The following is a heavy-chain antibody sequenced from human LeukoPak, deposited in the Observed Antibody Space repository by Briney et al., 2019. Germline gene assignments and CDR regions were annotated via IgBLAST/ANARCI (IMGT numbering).Heavy chain of an antibody. CDR1: RFTFSNYA. J-gene: IGHJ4*02. Sequence: GSLRLSCAASRFTFSNYAMSWVRQAPGKGLEWVSVISDSGGSTFYADSVKGRFTISRDNSKTTLYLQMNSLRAEDTAVYYCAKDRHCSSATCYGEVAYWGQGTLVTVSS. CDR3: AKDRHCSSATCYGEVAY. CDR2: ISDSGGST. V-gene: IGHV3-23*01. D-gene: IGHD2-2*01.